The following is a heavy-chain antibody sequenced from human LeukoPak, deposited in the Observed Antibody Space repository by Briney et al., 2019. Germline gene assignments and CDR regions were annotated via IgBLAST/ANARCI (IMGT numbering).Heavy chain of an antibody. J-gene: IGHJ4*02. D-gene: IGHD6-13*01. CDR1: GGTFSSYA. V-gene: IGHV1-69*04. CDR2: IIPILGIA. Sequence: ASVKVSCKASGGTFSSYAISWVRQAPGQGLEWMGRIIPILGIANYAQKFQGRVTITADKSTSTAYMELSSLRSEDTAVYYCATDSDSSSPASYWGQGTLVTVSS. CDR3: ATDSDSSSPASY.